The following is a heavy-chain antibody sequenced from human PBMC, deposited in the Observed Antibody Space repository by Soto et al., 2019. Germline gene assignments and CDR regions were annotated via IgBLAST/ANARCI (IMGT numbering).Heavy chain of an antibody. D-gene: IGHD3-10*01. CDR3: ATLWFGESPY. J-gene: IGHJ4*02. CDR2: IYYSGST. CDR1: GGSISSSSYY. V-gene: IGHV4-39*01. Sequence: QLQLQESGPGLVKPSETLSLTCTVSGGSISSSSYYWGWIRQPPGKGLEWIGSIYYSGSTYYNPSLKIRATIAADTSENQFSPKLSSVTAADTAVYYIATLWFGESPYWGEGALVSVSS.